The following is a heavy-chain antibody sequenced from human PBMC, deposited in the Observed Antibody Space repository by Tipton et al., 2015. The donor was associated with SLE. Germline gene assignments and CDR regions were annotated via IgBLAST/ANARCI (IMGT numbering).Heavy chain of an antibody. Sequence: TLSLTCSVSGGSISGFYWGWIRQSPGKGLEAIGHIYYSGYTNYSPSLKSRVTLSVDMSKNQFSLKLISVTAADTAVYYCGRGGLRMRDWIDYWGQGTLVNVSS. CDR3: GRGGLRMRDWIDY. V-gene: IGHV4-59*01. CDR2: IYYSGYT. CDR1: GGSISGFY. J-gene: IGHJ4*02. D-gene: IGHD1-14*01.